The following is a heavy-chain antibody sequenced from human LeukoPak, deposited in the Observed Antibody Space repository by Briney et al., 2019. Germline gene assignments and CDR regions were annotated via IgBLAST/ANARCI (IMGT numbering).Heavy chain of an antibody. V-gene: IGHV1-69*13. Sequence: SVKVSCKASGGTFSSYAISWVRQAPGQGLEWMGGIIPIFGTANYAQKFQGRVTITADESTSTAYMELRSLRSDDTAVYYCAVGYSGSFYELGSFDYWGQGTLVTVS. J-gene: IGHJ4*02. CDR1: GGTFSSYA. CDR3: AVGYSGSFYELGSFDY. CDR2: IIPIFGTA. D-gene: IGHD1-26*01.